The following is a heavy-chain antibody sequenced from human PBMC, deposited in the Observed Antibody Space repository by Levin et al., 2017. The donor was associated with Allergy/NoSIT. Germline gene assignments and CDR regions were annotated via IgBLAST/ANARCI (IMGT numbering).Heavy chain of an antibody. CDR1: GFIFSRYT. CDR3: VRQPVLGVTKADYYHYGLDV. CDR2: ISSSSNYI. J-gene: IGHJ6*02. Sequence: GESLKISCAASGFIFSRYTMNWVRQAPGKGLEWVSSISSSSNYIFYADSVKGRFTMSRDNARDSLYLEMSSLRAEDTAVYYCVRQPVLGVTKADYYHYGLDVWGQGTTVTVSS. D-gene: IGHD1-26*01. V-gene: IGHV3-21*01.